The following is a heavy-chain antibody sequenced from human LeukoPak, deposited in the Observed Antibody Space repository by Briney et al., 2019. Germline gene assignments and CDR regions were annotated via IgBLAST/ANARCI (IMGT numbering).Heavy chain of an antibody. V-gene: IGHV4-4*02. J-gene: IGHJ4*02. Sequence: GSLRLSCAASGFTFGNYAMSWVRQPPGKGLEWIGEIYHSGSTNYNPSLKSRVTISVDKSKNQFSLKLSSVTAADTAVYYCARRRYYYDSSGSTPYFDYWGQGTLVTVSS. CDR1: GFTFGNYAM. CDR3: ARRRYYYDSSGSTPYFDY. CDR2: IYHSGST. D-gene: IGHD3-22*01.